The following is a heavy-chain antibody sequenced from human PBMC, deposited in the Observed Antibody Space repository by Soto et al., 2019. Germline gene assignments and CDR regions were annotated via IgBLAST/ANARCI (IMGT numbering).Heavy chain of an antibody. D-gene: IGHD3-16*02. V-gene: IGHV3-33*01. CDR3: ARDRSGPLDS. CDR2: IYHDGHNK. J-gene: IGHJ4*02. Sequence: PGGSLRLYCAASGFTFSNFGMHWVRQAPGKGLEWVAAIYHDGHNKYYADSVKGRFTISRDISQNTLSLQMTSLRAEDTALYYCARDRSGPLDSWGQGTLVTVSS. CDR1: GFTFSNFG.